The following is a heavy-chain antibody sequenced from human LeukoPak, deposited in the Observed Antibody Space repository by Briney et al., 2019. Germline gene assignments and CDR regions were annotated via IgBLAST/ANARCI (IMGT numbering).Heavy chain of an antibody. Sequence: GRSLRLSCAASGFTFSSYGMHWVRQAPGKGLEWVAVISYDGSNKYYVDSVEGRFTISRDNSKNTLYLQMNSLRAEDTAVYYCAKDSDGYDYFDYWGQGTLVTVSS. CDR1: GFTFSSYG. CDR2: ISYDGSNK. D-gene: IGHD5-12*01. CDR3: AKDSDGYDYFDY. V-gene: IGHV3-30*18. J-gene: IGHJ4*02.